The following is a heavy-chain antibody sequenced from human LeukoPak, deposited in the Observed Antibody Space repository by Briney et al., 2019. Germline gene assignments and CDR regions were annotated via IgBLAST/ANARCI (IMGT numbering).Heavy chain of an antibody. Sequence: GGSLRLSCAASGFTFSSYSMNWVRQAPGKRLEWVSAITSDQSNVWYADSVKGRFTISRDNAKNSVYLEMSSLRAEDTAIYYCAKGGTYCGNYCYGTKNWGQGTLVTVSS. D-gene: IGHD2-21*01. CDR3: AKGGTYCGNYCYGTKN. CDR1: GFTFSSYS. J-gene: IGHJ4*02. V-gene: IGHV3-21*01. CDR2: ITSDQSNV.